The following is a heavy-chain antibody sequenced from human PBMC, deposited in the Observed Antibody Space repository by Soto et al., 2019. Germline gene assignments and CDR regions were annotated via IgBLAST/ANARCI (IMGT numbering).Heavy chain of an antibody. CDR2: ISPNSEKT. CDR1: GYTFSNFG. Sequence: ASVKVSCKASGYTFSNFGISWVRQAPGEGLEWMGWISPNSEKTKIAQRFQGRVTMTTDISTSTSYLELRGLTSDDTAVYYCTKDAKFDDIYNGYFVNELWGQGTPVTVSS. D-gene: IGHD3-9*01. CDR3: TKDAKFDDIYNGYFVNEL. V-gene: IGHV1-18*01. J-gene: IGHJ4*02.